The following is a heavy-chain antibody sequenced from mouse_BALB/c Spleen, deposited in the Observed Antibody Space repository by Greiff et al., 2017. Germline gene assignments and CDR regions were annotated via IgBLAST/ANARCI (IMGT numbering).Heavy chain of an antibody. D-gene: IGHD3-3*01. CDR2: ISNLAYSI. Sequence: DVMLVESGGGLVQPGGSRKLSCAASGFTFSDYGMSWVRQAPGKGPEWVAFISNLAYSIYYADTVTGRFTISRENAKNTLYLEMSSLRSEDTAMYYCARGDLGPFAYWGQGTLVTVSA. CDR3: ARGDLGPFAY. J-gene: IGHJ3*01. CDR1: GFTFSDYG. V-gene: IGHV5-15*02.